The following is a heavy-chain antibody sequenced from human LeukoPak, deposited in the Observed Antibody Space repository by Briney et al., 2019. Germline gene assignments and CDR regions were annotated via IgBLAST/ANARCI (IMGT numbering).Heavy chain of an antibody. CDR3: ARVSVTVVGEDIISFYY. D-gene: IGHD3-10*01. CDR1: GYTFTSYG. V-gene: IGHV1-18*01. J-gene: IGHJ4*02. Sequence: GASVKVSCKASGYTFTSYGINWVRQAPGQGLEWMGWINTYNGNTTYAQNFQGRVTITTDTSTSTAYMELRSLRSDDTAVYYCARVSVTVVGEDIISFYYRGPGTLVSVS. CDR2: INTYNGNT.